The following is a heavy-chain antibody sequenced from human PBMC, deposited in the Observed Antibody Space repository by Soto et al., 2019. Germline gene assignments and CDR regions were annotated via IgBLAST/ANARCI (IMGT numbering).Heavy chain of an antibody. Sequence: ASVKVSCKVSGYTLTELSMHWVRQAPGKGLEWMGGFDPEDGETIYAQKFQGRVTMTKDTSTDTAYMELSSLRSEDTAVYYCATFLGPYYYGSGSYYNPPYYYGMDVWGQGTTVTVSS. CDR1: GYTLTELS. D-gene: IGHD3-10*01. CDR2: FDPEDGET. V-gene: IGHV1-24*01. CDR3: ATFLGPYYYGSGSYYNPPYYYGMDV. J-gene: IGHJ6*02.